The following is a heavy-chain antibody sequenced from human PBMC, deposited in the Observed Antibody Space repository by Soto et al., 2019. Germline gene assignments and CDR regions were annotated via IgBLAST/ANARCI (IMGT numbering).Heavy chain of an antibody. V-gene: IGHV3-21*01. CDR3: AREVAGSVAFDI. CDR2: ISSSSSYI. J-gene: IGHJ3*02. Sequence: EVQLVESGGGLVKPGGSLRLSCAASGFTFSSYSMNWVRQAPGKGLEWVSSISSSSSYIYYADSVKGRFTISRDNAKNSLYRQMNSLRAEDTAVYYCAREVAGSVAFDIWGQGTMVTVSS. CDR1: GFTFSSYS. D-gene: IGHD6-19*01.